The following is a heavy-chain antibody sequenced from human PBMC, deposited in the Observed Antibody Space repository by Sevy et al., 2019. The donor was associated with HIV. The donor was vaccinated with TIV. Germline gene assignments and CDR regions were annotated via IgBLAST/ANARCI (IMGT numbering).Heavy chain of an antibody. CDR3: AREWAPAAIRRYYYYYGMDV. V-gene: IGHV3-48*03. J-gene: IGHJ6*02. Sequence: GGSLRLSCAASGFTFSSYEMNWFRQAPGKGLEWVSYISSSGSTIYYADSVKGRFTISRDNAKNSLYLQMNSLRAEDTAVYYCAREWAPAAIRRYYYYYGMDVWGQGTTVTVSS. CDR1: GFTFSSYE. D-gene: IGHD2-2*02. CDR2: ISSSGSTI.